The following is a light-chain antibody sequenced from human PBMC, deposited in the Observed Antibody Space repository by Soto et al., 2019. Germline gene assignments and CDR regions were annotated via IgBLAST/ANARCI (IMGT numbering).Light chain of an antibody. J-gene: IGKJ4*01. CDR3: QQLNGYPLT. CDR1: QGISSF. CDR2: TAS. Sequence: DIQLTQSPSFLSASVGDRVTITCRASQGISSFLAWYQQKPGKAPNLLIYTASTLQSGVPSRFSGSGSVTEFTLTISSLQPEDFATYYCQQLNGYPLTFGGGTKVEIK. V-gene: IGKV1-9*01.